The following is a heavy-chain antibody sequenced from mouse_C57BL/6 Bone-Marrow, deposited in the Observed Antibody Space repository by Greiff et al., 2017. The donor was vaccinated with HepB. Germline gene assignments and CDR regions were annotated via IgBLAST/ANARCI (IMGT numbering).Heavy chain of an antibody. CDR3: ARWGAAGYGNYGMDY. CDR1: GYTFTSYG. J-gene: IGHJ4*01. CDR2: IYPRSGNT. V-gene: IGHV1-81*01. D-gene: IGHD2-1*01. Sequence: QVQLQQSGAELARPGASVKLSCKASGYTFTSYGISWVKQRTGQGLEWIGEIYPRSGNTYYNEKFKGKATLTADKSSSTAYMQLSSLTSEDSAVYFCARWGAAGYGNYGMDYWGQGTSVTVSS.